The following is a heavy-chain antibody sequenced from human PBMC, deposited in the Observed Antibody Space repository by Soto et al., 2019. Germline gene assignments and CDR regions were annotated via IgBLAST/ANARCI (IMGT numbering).Heavy chain of an antibody. CDR3: AKSLFGGPDI. CDR2: ISGGGGYT. D-gene: IGHD2-15*01. J-gene: IGHJ3*02. CDR1: RFTFSTSA. V-gene: IGHV3-23*01. Sequence: GRSLRLSCASSRFTFSTSAMVWVRQAPGKGLEWVSVISGGGGYTSYADSVRGRFTCSRDNSKNTLYLQMNSLRAEDTALYYCAKSLFGGPDIWGQGTMVTVSS.